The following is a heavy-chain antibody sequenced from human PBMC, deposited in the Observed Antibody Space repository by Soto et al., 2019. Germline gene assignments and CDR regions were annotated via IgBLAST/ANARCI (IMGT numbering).Heavy chain of an antibody. V-gene: IGHV2-5*01. D-gene: IGHD6-13*01. CDR3: ARPYSSSWYVWY. J-gene: IGHJ4*02. Sequence: SGPTLVNPTQTLTLTCTFSGFSPSTSGVGVGWIRQPPGKALEWLALIYWNDDKRYSPSLKSRLTITKDTSKNQVVLTMTNMDPVDTATYYCARPYSSSWYVWYWGQGTLVTVSS. CDR2: IYWNDDK. CDR1: GFSPSTSGVG.